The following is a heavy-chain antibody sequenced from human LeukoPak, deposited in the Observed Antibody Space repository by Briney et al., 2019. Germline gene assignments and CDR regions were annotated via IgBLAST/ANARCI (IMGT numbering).Heavy chain of an antibody. Sequence: ASVTVSCKASGYTFTSYGISWVRQAPGQGLEWMGWISAYNGNTNYAQKLQGRVTMTTDTSTSTAYMELRSLRSDDTAVYSCAIWYDILTGYVRGYYYYGMDVWGQGTTVTVSS. CDR2: ISAYNGNT. V-gene: IGHV1-18*01. CDR1: GYTFTSYG. CDR3: AIWYDILTGYVRGYYYYGMDV. D-gene: IGHD3-9*01. J-gene: IGHJ6*02.